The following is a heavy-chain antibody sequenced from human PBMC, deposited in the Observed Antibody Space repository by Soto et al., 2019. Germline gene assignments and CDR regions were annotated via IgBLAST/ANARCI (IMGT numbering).Heavy chain of an antibody. CDR2: ISSSSSYI. CDR3: ARDSGPLWQWLTPSFDY. V-gene: IGHV3-21*06. D-gene: IGHD6-19*01. Sequence: PGGSLRLSCAASGFTFSSYSMNWVRQAPGKGLEWVSSISSSSSYIYYADSVKGRFTISRDNAKNSLYLQMNSLRAEDTAVYYCARDSGPLWQWLTPSFDYWGQGTPVTVSS. CDR1: GFTFSSYS. J-gene: IGHJ4*02.